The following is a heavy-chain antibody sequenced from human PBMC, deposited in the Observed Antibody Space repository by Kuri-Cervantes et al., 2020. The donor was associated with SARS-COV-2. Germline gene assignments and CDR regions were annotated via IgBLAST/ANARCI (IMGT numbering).Heavy chain of an antibody. D-gene: IGHD3-3*01. V-gene: IGHV4-34*01. CDR3: ARGGLEWLWGWFDP. Sequence: GSLRLSCAVYGGSFSGYYWSWIRLPPGKGLEWIGEINHSGSTNYNPSLKSRVTISVDTSKNQFSLKLSSVTAADTAVYYCARGGLEWLWGWFDPWGQGTLVTVSS. J-gene: IGHJ5*02. CDR1: GGSFSGYY. CDR2: INHSGST.